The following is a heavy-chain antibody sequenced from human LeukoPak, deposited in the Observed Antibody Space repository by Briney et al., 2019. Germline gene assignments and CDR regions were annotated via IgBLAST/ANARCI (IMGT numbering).Heavy chain of an antibody. V-gene: IGHV4-34*01. CDR2: INHSGST. Sequence: SETLSLTCAVYGGSFSGYYWSWIRQPPGKGLEWIGEINHSGSTNYNPSLKSRVTISVDTSKNQFSLKLSSVTAADAAVYYCARAFGAYCTNGVCYHFDYWGQGTLVTVSS. CDR3: ARAFGAYCTNGVCYHFDY. J-gene: IGHJ4*02. D-gene: IGHD2-8*01. CDR1: GGSFSGYY.